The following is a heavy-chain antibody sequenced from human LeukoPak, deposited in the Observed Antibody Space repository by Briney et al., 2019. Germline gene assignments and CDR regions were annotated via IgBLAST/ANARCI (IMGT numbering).Heavy chain of an antibody. D-gene: IGHD6-6*01. CDR2: TSSSSSTI. V-gene: IGHV3-48*04. CDR1: GFTFSSYS. CDR3: ARYSGSSFLRFFDY. Sequence: GGSLRLSCAASGFTFSSYSMNWVRQAPGKGLEWVSYTSSSSSTIYYADSVKGRFTISRDNAKNSLYLQMNSLRAEDTALYYCARYSGSSFLRFFDYWGQGTLVTVSS. J-gene: IGHJ4*02.